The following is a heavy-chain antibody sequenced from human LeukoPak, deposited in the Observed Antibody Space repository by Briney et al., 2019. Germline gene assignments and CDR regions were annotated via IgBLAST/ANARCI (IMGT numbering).Heavy chain of an antibody. CDR1: GFTFSGSA. J-gene: IGHJ4*02. V-gene: IGHV3-73*01. Sequence: PGGSLRLSCAASGFTFSGSAIHWVRQSSGKGLEWVGQIDKKDKGYATATAYAASVKGRFTISRDDSKNTLYLQMNSLKTEDTAVYYCTTEYYYNSSGSLFDYWGQGTLVTVSS. CDR2: IDKKDKGYATAT. D-gene: IGHD3-22*01. CDR3: TTEYYYNSSGSLFDY.